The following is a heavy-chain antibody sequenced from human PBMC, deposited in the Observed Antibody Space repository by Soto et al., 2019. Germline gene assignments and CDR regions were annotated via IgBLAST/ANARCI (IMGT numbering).Heavy chain of an antibody. CDR1: GSTFSRYA. J-gene: IGHJ6*02. CDR3: ARDWPVELLFSASYGMDV. V-gene: IGHV3-30-3*01. CDR2: ISYDGSNK. Sequence: PPGSLRVPCAASGSTFSRYAIHWVRRAAGNGLGLVAVISYDGSNKYYADSVKGRFTISRDNSKNTLYLQMNSLRAENTAVYYCARDWPVELLFSASYGMDVSGQGATVTVS. D-gene: IGHD3-3*01.